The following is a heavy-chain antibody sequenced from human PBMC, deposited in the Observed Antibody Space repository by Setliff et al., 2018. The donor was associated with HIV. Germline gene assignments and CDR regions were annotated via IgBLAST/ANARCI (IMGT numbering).Heavy chain of an antibody. Sequence: SETLSLTCTVSGGSISSSSYYWGWIRQPPGKGLEWIGSIYYSGCTYYNPSLKSRVTISVDTSKNQFSLKLSSVTAADTAVYYCARRQQLWLLYAFDIWGQGTMVTVSS. CDR1: GGSISSSSYY. D-gene: IGHD5-18*01. J-gene: IGHJ3*02. V-gene: IGHV4-39*01. CDR2: IYYSGCT. CDR3: ARRQQLWLLYAFDI.